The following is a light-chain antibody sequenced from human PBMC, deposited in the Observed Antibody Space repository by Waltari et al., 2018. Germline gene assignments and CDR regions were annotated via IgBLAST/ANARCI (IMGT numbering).Light chain of an antibody. CDR2: KDT. V-gene: IGLV3-25*03. Sequence: SYELTQPPSVSGSPGETAKMACSGDALPKQYAYWYRQPPGQAPVMVIYKDTVRPSRGPVRCTGSMSGTTVTLTINGVQAEDEADYDCLSEDIGSTQGVFGGGTELTVL. CDR3: LSEDIGSTQGV. J-gene: IGLJ2*01. CDR1: ALPKQY.